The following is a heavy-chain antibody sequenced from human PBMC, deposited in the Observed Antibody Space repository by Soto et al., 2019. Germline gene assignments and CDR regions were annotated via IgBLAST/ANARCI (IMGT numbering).Heavy chain of an antibody. CDR2: ISSRSSYI. J-gene: IGHJ6*02. D-gene: IGHD3-10*01. Sequence: EVQLVESGGGLVKPGGSMRLSCKASGFTFSDYTMNWVRQAPGKGLEWVSSISSRSSYISYADSVKGRFTISRDNAKKSLYLQMNSLSAEDTAVYYCARAHTMVRGAIYGMDVWGQGTTVTVSS. CDR1: GFTFSDYT. V-gene: IGHV3-21*01. CDR3: ARAHTMVRGAIYGMDV.